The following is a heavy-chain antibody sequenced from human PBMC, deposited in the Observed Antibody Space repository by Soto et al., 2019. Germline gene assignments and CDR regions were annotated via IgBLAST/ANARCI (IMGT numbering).Heavy chain of an antibody. Sequence: EVLVEESGGGVVRPGGSLRLSCEASGFTFNDYGFSWVRQAPGKGLEWVAGINWNGGTTSYADSVKDRFTISRDNASKYLFTHLSTVRVGDTPFYSCGRDLYISAWHTTVCDYWGRGTLVTVSS. CDR1: GFTFNDYG. CDR3: GRDLYISAWHTTVCDY. D-gene: IGHD2-2*02. J-gene: IGHJ4*01. CDR2: INWNGGTT. V-gene: IGHV3-20*04.